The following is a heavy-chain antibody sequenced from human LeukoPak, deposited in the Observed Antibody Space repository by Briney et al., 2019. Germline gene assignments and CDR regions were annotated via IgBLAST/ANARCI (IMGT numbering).Heavy chain of an antibody. D-gene: IGHD3-16*01. V-gene: IGHV3-33*01. J-gene: IGHJ5*01. CDR3: ARGRGTSLIGWFDS. Sequence: GGSLRLSCAASAVTFTGYGMHWVRQAPGKGLEWVAAIWYDGTLKYYADSVKGRFIISRDNLNNTLHLQMHNLRADDAAVYYCARGRGTSLIGWFDSWGQGTLVTVSS. CDR2: IWYDGTLK. CDR1: AVTFTGYG.